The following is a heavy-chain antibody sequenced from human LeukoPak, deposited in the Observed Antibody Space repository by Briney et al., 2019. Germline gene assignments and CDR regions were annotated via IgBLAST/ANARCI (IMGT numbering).Heavy chain of an antibody. D-gene: IGHD6-13*01. V-gene: IGHV1-18*01. CDR3: ARTPSTSETAAGSFDY. CDR1: GYTFTSYG. Sequence: GASVKVSCKASGYTFTSYGISWVRQAPGQGLEWMGWINAYNGNTNYAQKLQGRVTMTTDTSTSTAYMELRSLRSDDTAMYYCARTPSTSETAAGSFDYWGQGTLVTVSS. CDR2: INAYNGNT. J-gene: IGHJ4*02.